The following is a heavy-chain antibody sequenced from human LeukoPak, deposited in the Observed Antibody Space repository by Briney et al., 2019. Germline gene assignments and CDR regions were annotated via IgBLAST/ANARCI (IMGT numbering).Heavy chain of an antibody. D-gene: IGHD3-3*01. CDR3: ARMCFDFWRNISESRYGMDV. V-gene: IGHV3-53*04. J-gene: IGHJ6*02. CDR1: GFTVSNKY. Sequence: GGSLRLSCAASGFTVSNKYMTWVRQAPGKGLEWVSVIYSGAGTDYADSVKGRFTISRHNSKNTLYLQMNSLRTEDTAVYYCARMCFDFWRNISESRYGMDVWGQGTTVTVSS. CDR2: IYSGAGT.